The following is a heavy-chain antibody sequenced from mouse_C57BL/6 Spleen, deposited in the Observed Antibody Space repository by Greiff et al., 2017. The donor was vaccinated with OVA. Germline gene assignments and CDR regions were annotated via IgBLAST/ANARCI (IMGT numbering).Heavy chain of an antibody. CDR1: GYAFTNYL. CDR2: INPGSGGT. D-gene: IGHD1-1*01. CDR3: ARSYGSSYGYFDV. Sequence: QVQLQQSGAELVRPGPSVKVSCKASGYAFTNYLIEWVKQRPGQGLEWIGVINPGSGGTNYNEKFKGKATLTADKSSSTAYMQLSSLTSEDSAVYFCARSYGSSYGYFDVWGTGTTVTVSS. V-gene: IGHV1-54*01. J-gene: IGHJ1*03.